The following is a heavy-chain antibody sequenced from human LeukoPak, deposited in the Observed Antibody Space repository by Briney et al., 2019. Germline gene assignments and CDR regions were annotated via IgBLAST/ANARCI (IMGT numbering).Heavy chain of an antibody. CDR1: GYTFTGYY. Sequence: ASVKVSCKASGYTFTGYYMHWVRQAPGQGLEWMGWINPNSGGTKYSQKFQGRVTITRDTSASTAYMELSSLRSEDTAVYYCARGGYDSSGYWGQRTLVTVSS. D-gene: IGHD3-22*01. J-gene: IGHJ4*02. CDR3: ARGGYDSSGY. V-gene: IGHV1-2*02. CDR2: INPNSGGT.